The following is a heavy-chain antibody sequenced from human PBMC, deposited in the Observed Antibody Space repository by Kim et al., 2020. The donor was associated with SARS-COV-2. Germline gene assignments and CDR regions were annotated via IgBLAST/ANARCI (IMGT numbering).Heavy chain of an antibody. CDR3: ASGYCTNGVCISAGGDV. Sequence: GGSLRLSCAASGFTFSSYAMHWVRQAPGKGLEWVAVISYDGSNKYYADSVKGRFTISRDNSKNTLYLQMNSLRAEDTAVYYCASGYCTNGVCISAGGDVWGQGTTVTVSS. V-gene: IGHV3-30-3*01. CDR1: GFTFSSYA. J-gene: IGHJ6*02. CDR2: ISYDGSNK. D-gene: IGHD2-8*01.